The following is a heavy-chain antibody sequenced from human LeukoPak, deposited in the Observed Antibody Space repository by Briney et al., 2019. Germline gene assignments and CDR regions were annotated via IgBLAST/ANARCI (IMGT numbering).Heavy chain of an antibody. D-gene: IGHD3-3*01. CDR2: ISTVGTRT. J-gene: IGHJ4*02. CDR1: GFTFSNYW. Sequence: GGSLRLSCAGSGFTFSNYWVHWVRQAPGKGLVWVARISTVGTRTDYADSVRGRFTTSRDNAQNIIYLQMNSLTAEDTAVYYCVRSMSGRNDFWGQGNVVSVSS. CDR3: VRSMSGRNDF. V-gene: IGHV3-74*01.